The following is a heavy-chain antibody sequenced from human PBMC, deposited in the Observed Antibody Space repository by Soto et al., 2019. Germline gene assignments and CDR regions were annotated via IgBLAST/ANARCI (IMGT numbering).Heavy chain of an antibody. CDR3: TRELNYDFWSGYYTYYYYYMDV. J-gene: IGHJ6*03. D-gene: IGHD3-3*01. V-gene: IGHV3-49*03. CDR1: GFTFGDYA. CDR2: IRSKAYGGTT. Sequence: GGSLRLSCTASGFTFGDYAMSWFRQAPGKGLEWVGFIRSKAYGGTTEYAASVKGRFTISRDDSKSIAYLQMNSLKTEDTAVYYCTRELNYDFWSGYYTYYYYYMDVWGKGTTVTVSS.